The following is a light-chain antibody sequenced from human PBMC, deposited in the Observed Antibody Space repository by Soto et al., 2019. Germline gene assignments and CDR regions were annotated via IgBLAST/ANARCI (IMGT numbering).Light chain of an antibody. V-gene: IGLV1-47*01. CDR2: RNY. CDR3: AAWDDSLNGLV. Sequence: QSVLTQSPSASGTPGQRVTISCSGSSSNIGSNYVYWFQQLPGTAPKLLIYRNYQRPSGVPDRFSGSKSGSSASLAISGLQSEDEADYYCAAWDDSLNGLVFGTGTKLTVL. CDR1: SSNIGSNY. J-gene: IGLJ1*01.